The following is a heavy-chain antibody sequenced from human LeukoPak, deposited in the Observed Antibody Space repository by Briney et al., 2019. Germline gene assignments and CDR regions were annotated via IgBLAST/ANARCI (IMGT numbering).Heavy chain of an antibody. CDR1: GGSISSYY. Sequence: SETLSLTCTVSGGSISSYYWSWIRQPPGKGLEWIGYIYYSGSTNYNPSLKSRVTISVDTSKNQFSLQLNSVTPEDTAVYYCVRDELNAYIVGDTKGRTFDIWGQGTMVTVSS. V-gene: IGHV4-59*12. CDR3: VRDELNAYIVGDTKGRTFDI. J-gene: IGHJ3*02. CDR2: IYYSGST. D-gene: IGHD1-26*01.